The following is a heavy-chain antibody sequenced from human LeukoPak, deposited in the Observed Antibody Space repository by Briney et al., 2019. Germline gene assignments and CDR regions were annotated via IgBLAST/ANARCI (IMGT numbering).Heavy chain of an antibody. CDR3: ARDYYDSSGYSP. CDR2: IYSGGST. Sequence: GGSLRLSCAASGFTFSSYSMNWVRQAPGKGLEWVSVIYSGGSTYYADSVKGRFTISRDNSKNTLYLQMNSLRAEDTAVYYCARDYYDSSGYSPWGQGTLVTVSS. J-gene: IGHJ5*02. D-gene: IGHD3-22*01. CDR1: GFTFSSYS. V-gene: IGHV3-66*01.